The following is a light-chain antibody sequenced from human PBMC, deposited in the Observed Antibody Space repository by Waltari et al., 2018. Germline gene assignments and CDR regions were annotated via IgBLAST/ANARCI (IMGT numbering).Light chain of an antibody. CDR3: SAWDDSLNGPI. J-gene: IGLJ2*01. Sequence: QSVLIQPPSASGTPGQRVTLSCSGRNPNIGRNAINWYQQLPGTAPKLLMSGDDQRPSGVPDRFSGSKSGTSASLAISGLQSEDEADYYCSAWDDSLNGPIFGGGTKLTVL. CDR1: NPNIGRNA. V-gene: IGLV1-44*01. CDR2: GDD.